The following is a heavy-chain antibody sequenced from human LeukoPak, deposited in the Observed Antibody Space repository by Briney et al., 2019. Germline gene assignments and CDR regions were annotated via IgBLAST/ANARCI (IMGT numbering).Heavy chain of an antibody. CDR2: IKQDGSEK. D-gene: IGHD6-19*01. Sequence: GGSLRLSCAASGFTSSSYWMSWVRQAPGKGLEWVANIKQDGSEKYYVDSVKGRFTISRDDAKNSLYLQMNSLRAEDTAVYYCARDRGSSGWYEFDSWGQGTLVTVSS. CDR1: GFTSSSYW. J-gene: IGHJ4*02. CDR3: ARDRGSSGWYEFDS. V-gene: IGHV3-7*01.